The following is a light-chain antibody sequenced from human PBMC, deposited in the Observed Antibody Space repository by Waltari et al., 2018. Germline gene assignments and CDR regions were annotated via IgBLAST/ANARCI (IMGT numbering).Light chain of an antibody. CDR1: QSLLHSNGDNY. Sequence: DIEMPQTPLSLPVSPGEPASISCRSSQSLLHSNGDNYLYWYLQKPGQSPQLLIYLGSNRASGVPDRFSGSGSGTDFTLKISRVEAEDVGVYYCMQALQTPVTFGQGTKLKIK. V-gene: IGKV2-28*01. CDR3: MQALQTPVT. J-gene: IGKJ2*01. CDR2: LGS.